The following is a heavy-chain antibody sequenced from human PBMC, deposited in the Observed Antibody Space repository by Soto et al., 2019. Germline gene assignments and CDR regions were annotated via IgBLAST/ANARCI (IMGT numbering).Heavy chain of an antibody. CDR3: VRDMQLWRLDS. Sequence: EVQLVESGGGLVQPGESLRLSCAASGLTFRSYWMHWVRQAPGKGLVWVSRINTDGSVAMYVDSVKGRFTISRDNAKNTLYLHINSLRAEDTAVYYCVRDMQLWRLDSGGQGTLFTVSS. CDR1: GLTFRSYW. D-gene: IGHD2-21*01. J-gene: IGHJ4*02. V-gene: IGHV3-74*03. CDR2: INTDGSVA.